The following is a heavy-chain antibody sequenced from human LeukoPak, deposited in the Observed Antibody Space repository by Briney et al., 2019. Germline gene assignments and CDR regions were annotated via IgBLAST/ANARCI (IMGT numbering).Heavy chain of an antibody. CDR1: GFTFSSYA. D-gene: IGHD1-1*01. V-gene: IGHV3-23*01. CDR3: ARAPDETGTTDY. Sequence: GALRLSCAASGFTFSSYAMSWVRQAPGKGLEWVSAISGSGGSTYYAASVKGRFTISRDNSKNTLYLQMNSLRAEDTAVYYCARAPDETGTTDYWGQGTLVTVSS. CDR2: ISGSGGST. J-gene: IGHJ4*02.